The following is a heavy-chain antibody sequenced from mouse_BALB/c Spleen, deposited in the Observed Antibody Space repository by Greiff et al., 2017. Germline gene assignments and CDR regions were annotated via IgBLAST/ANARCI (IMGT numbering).Heavy chain of an antibody. V-gene: IGHV5-6-5*01. CDR2: ISSGGST. J-gene: IGHJ2*01. CDR1: GFAFSSYA. CDR3: AREGPYYGPHFDY. Sequence: EVQVVESGGGLVKPGGSLKLSCAASGFAFSSYAMSWVRQTPEKRLEWVASISSGGSTYYPDSVKGRFTISRDNARNILYLQMSSLRSEDTAMYYCAREGPYYGPHFDYWGQGTTLTVSS. D-gene: IGHD1-2*01.